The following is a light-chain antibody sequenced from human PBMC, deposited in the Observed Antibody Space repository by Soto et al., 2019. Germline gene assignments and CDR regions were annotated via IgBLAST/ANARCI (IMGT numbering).Light chain of an antibody. Sequence: DIQMTQSPSSLSASVGNRVSITCRASQSISDFVSCYQPKPGKAPNLLIFASSNLQRGVPSRFRGTGSGTDFTLTISSLQPEDSATYYCHQSFTTPHTFGQGTKLEIK. CDR3: HQSFTTPHT. CDR1: QSISDF. CDR2: ASS. J-gene: IGKJ2*01. V-gene: IGKV1-39*01.